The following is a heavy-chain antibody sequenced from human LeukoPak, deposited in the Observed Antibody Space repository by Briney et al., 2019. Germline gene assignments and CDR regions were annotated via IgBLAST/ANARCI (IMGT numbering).Heavy chain of an antibody. J-gene: IGHJ4*02. CDR2: IWYDGSNK. CDR1: GFTFSSYG. D-gene: IGHD5-12*01. CDR3: ARDSGIWDIVATPDDY. V-gene: IGHV3-33*01. Sequence: QTGGSLRLSCAASGFTFSSYGTHWVRQAPGKGLEWVAVIWYDGSNKYYADSVKGRFTISRDNSKNTLYLQMNSLRAEDTAVYYCARDSGIWDIVATPDDYWGQGTLVTVSS.